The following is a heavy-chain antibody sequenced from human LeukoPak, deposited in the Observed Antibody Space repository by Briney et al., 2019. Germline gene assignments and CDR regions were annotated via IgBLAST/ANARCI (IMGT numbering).Heavy chain of an antibody. Sequence: SETLSLTCTVSGGSISSYYWSWIRQPPGKGLEWIGYIYYSGSTNYSPSLKSRVTISVDTSKNQFSLKLSSVTAADTAVYYCARLEPAYSGYDPGADAFDIWGQGTMVTVSS. D-gene: IGHD5-12*01. CDR2: IYYSGST. CDR1: GGSISSYY. J-gene: IGHJ3*02. V-gene: IGHV4-59*12. CDR3: ARLEPAYSGYDPGADAFDI.